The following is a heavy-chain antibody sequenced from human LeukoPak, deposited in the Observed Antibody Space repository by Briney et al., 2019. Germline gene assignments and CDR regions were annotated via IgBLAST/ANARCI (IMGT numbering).Heavy chain of an antibody. V-gene: IGHV3-74*01. D-gene: IGHD1-26*01. CDR1: GFTFSNYG. CDR2: IHTDGGST. Sequence: PGGSLRLSCAASGFTFSNYGMSWVRQAPGKGLVWVSRIHTDGGSTTYADFVKGRFTISRDNTKNTLYLQMNSLRAEDTAVYYCARGPRVGATSGGFDYWGQGTLITVSS. CDR3: ARGPRVGATSGGFDY. J-gene: IGHJ4*02.